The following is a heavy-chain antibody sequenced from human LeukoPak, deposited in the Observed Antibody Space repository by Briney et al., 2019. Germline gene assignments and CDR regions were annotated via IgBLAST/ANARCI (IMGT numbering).Heavy chain of an antibody. V-gene: IGHV3-74*01. CDR3: ARSRDNVLDY. Sequence: GGSLRLSCAASGFIFSRYWMYWVRQVPGKGLVWVSRISSDGSDASYADSVEGRFAISRDSARNTLYLQMNSLRAEDTAVYYCARSRDNVLDYWGQGALVTVSS. CDR1: GFIFSRYW. CDR2: ISSDGSDA. D-gene: IGHD1-1*01. J-gene: IGHJ4*02.